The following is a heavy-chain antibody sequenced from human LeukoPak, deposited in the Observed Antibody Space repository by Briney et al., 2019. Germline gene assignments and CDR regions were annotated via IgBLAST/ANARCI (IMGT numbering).Heavy chain of an antibody. V-gene: IGHV3-74*01. J-gene: IGHJ4*02. CDR1: GINFNPYT. CDR2: INSDGSWT. Sequence: GGSLRLSCAVAGINFNPYTMNWVRQAPGKGLVWVSHINSDGSWTSYADSVKGRFTISKDNAKNTVYLQMNNLRAEDTAVYYCVSFYETYWGRGTLVTVSS. D-gene: IGHD2-2*01. CDR3: VSFYETY.